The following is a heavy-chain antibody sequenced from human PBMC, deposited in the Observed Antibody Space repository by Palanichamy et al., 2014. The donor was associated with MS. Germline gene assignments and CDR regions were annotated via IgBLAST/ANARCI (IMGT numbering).Heavy chain of an antibody. CDR2: IYYSGST. V-gene: IGHV4-59*01. J-gene: IGHJ6*02. CDR1: GGSISSYY. D-gene: IGHD2-2*01. Sequence: QVQLQESGPGLVKPSETLSLTCTVSGGSISSYYWSWIRQPPGKGLEWIGYIYYSGSTNYNPSLKSRVTISVDTSKNQSSLKLSSVTAADTAVYYCARAIGYCSSTSCSALDYYYGMDVWGQGTTVTVSS. CDR3: ARAIGYCSSTSCSALDYYYGMDV.